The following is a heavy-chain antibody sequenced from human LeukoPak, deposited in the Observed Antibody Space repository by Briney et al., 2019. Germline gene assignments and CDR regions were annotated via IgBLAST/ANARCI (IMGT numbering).Heavy chain of an antibody. CDR3: ATAPYYYDSSGPDY. D-gene: IGHD3-22*01. CDR2: FDPEDGET. CDR1: GYTLTEFS. V-gene: IGHV1-24*01. Sequence: GASVKVSCKVSGYTLTEFSMHWVRQAPGKGLEWMGGFDPEDGETIYAQKFQGRVTMTEDTSTDTAYMELSSLRSEDTAVYYCATAPYYYDSSGPDYWGQGTLVTVSS. J-gene: IGHJ4*02.